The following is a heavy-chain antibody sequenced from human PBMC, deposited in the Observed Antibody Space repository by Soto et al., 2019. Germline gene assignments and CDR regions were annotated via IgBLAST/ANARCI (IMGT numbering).Heavy chain of an antibody. CDR2: IYHSGST. CDR1: GGSISSGGYS. D-gene: IGHD1-26*01. Sequence: QLQLQESGSGLVKPSQTLSLTCAVSGGSISSGGYSWSWIRQPPGKGLEWIGYIYHSGSTYYNPSLKGRVTISVDRSKNQFSLKLSSVTAADTAVYYCATPGVGSTRDAFDIWGQGTMVTVSS. CDR3: ATPGVGSTRDAFDI. V-gene: IGHV4-30-2*01. J-gene: IGHJ3*02.